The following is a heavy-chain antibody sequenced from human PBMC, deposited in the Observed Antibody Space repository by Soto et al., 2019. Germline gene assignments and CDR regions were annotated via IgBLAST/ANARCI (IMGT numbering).Heavy chain of an antibody. CDR3: AREEWFGEKNWFDP. J-gene: IGHJ5*02. CDR2: INAGNGNT. V-gene: IGHV1-3*01. Sequence: QVQLVQSGAEVKKPGASVKVSCKASGYTFTSYAMHWVRQAPGQRLEWMGWINAGNGNTKYSQKFQGRVTITRDTSASTAYMELSSLRSEDTAVYYCAREEWFGEKNWFDPWGQGTLVTVSS. CDR1: GYTFTSYA. D-gene: IGHD3-10*01.